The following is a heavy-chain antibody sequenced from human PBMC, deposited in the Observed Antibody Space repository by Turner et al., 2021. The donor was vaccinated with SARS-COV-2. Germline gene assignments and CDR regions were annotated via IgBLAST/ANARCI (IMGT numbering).Heavy chain of an antibody. CDR1: GGSLSGYY. D-gene: IGHD5-12*01. Sequence: QVQLQQWGAGLLKPSETLSLTCAVSGGSLSGYYWSWIRQPPGKGLEWIGEINHSGYTNYNPSLKSRVTISVDKSKNQITLKLNSVTAADTAFYYCARVDIVSTNYFDPWGQGTLVTVSS. V-gene: IGHV4-34*02. CDR2: INHSGYT. J-gene: IGHJ5*02. CDR3: ARVDIVSTNYFDP.